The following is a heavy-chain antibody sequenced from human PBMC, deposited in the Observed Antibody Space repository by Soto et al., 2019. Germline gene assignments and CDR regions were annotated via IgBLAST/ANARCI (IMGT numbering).Heavy chain of an antibody. CDR2: IDPSDSYT. CDR1: GYSLPTYW. Sequence: GESLKISCKASGYSLPTYWISWVRQMPGKVLEWMGRIDPSDSYTNYSPSFQGHVTISVDKSISTAYLQWSSLKASDTAMYYCARHSVGYSGAMDVWGQGTLVTISS. CDR3: ARHSVGYSGAMDV. D-gene: IGHD2-15*01. V-gene: IGHV5-10-1*01. J-gene: IGHJ4*02.